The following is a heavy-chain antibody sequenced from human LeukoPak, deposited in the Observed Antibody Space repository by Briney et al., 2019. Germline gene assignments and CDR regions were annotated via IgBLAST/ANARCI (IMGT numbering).Heavy chain of an antibody. D-gene: IGHD3-22*01. V-gene: IGHV3-23*01. CDR3: ARVLYYYDSSGYYYVDYFDY. J-gene: IGHJ4*02. Sequence: GGSLRLSCAASGFIFSSYAMSWVRQAPGKGLEWVSAISGSGGSTYYADSVKGRFTISRDNSKNTLYLQMNSLRAEDTAVYYCARVLYYYDSSGYYYVDYFDYWGQGTLVTVSS. CDR1: GFIFSSYA. CDR2: ISGSGGST.